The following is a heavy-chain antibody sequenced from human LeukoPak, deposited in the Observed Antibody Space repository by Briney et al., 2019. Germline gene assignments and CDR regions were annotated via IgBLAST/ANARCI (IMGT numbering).Heavy chain of an antibody. Sequence: PGGSLRLSCAASGFTFSSYEMNWVRQAPGKGLEWVSYISSSGSTIYYADSVKGRFTISRDNAKNSLYLQMNSLRAEDTAVYYWARRQYDILTGYDDYWGQGTLVTVSS. CDR1: GFTFSSYE. CDR2: ISSSGSTI. D-gene: IGHD3-9*01. V-gene: IGHV3-48*03. CDR3: ARRQYDILTGYDDY. J-gene: IGHJ4*02.